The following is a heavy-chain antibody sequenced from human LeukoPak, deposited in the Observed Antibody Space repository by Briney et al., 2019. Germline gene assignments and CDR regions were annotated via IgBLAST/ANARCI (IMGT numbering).Heavy chain of an antibody. V-gene: IGHV4-61*08. CDR2: IYYSGST. CDR1: GGSISSGGYY. CDR3: ARDVAGSGSYE. D-gene: IGHD3-10*01. J-gene: IGHJ4*02. Sequence: SETLSLTCTVSGGSISSGGYYWSWIRQPPGKGLEWIGYIYYSGSTNYNPSLKSRVTISVDTSKNQFSLKLSSVTAADTAVYYCARDVAGSGSYEWGQGTLVTVSS.